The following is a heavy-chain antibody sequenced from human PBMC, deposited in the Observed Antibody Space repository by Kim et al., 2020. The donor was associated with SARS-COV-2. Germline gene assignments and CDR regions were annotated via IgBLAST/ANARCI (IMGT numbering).Heavy chain of an antibody. CDR2: IYYSGST. CDR3: ARDRETTDAFDI. Sequence: SETLSLTCTVSGGSISSYYWSWIRQPPGKGLEWIGYIYYSGSTNYNPSLKSRVTISVDTSKNQFSLKLSSVTAADTAVYYCARDRETTDAFDIWGQGTVVTVSS. CDR1: GGSISSYY. J-gene: IGHJ3*02. V-gene: IGHV4-59*13. D-gene: IGHD3-10*01.